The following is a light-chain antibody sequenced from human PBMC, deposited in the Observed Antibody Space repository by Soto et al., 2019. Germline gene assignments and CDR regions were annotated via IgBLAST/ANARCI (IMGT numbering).Light chain of an antibody. CDR3: QKYNSAPHT. V-gene: IGKV1-27*01. CDR2: AAS. Sequence: DIQMTQSPSSLSASVGDRVTITCRASQGISKYLAWYQQKPGKVPKLLIYAASTLQSGVPSWFSGSGSGTDFTLTISSLQPEDVATYYCQKYNSAPHTFGGGTKVEIK. CDR1: QGISKY. J-gene: IGKJ4*01.